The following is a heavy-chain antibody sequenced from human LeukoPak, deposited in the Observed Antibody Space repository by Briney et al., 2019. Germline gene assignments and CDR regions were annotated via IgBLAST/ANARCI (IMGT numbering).Heavy chain of an antibody. CDR2: IYYSGST. CDR1: GGSISSYY. CDR3: AREMVRGVTHWFDP. J-gene: IGHJ5*02. V-gene: IGHV4-59*01. Sequence: PSETLSLTCTVSGGSISSYYWSWIRQPPGKGLEWIGYIYYSGSTNYNPSLKSRVTISVDTSKNQFSLKLSSVTAADTAVYYCAREMVRGVTHWFDPWGQGTLVTVSS. D-gene: IGHD3-10*01.